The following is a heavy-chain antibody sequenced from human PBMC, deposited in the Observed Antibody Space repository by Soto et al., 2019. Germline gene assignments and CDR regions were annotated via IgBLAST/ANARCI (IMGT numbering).Heavy chain of an antibody. CDR2: INHSGST. CDR3: ARDHFSSSWSYYYGMDV. D-gene: IGHD6-13*01. Sequence: SETLSLTCAVYGGSFSGYYWSWIRQPPGKGLEWIGEINHSGSTNYNPSLTSRVTISVDTSKNQFSLKLSSVTAADTAVYYCARDHFSSSWSYYYGMDVWGQGTTGTVFS. J-gene: IGHJ6*02. V-gene: IGHV4-34*01. CDR1: GGSFSGYY.